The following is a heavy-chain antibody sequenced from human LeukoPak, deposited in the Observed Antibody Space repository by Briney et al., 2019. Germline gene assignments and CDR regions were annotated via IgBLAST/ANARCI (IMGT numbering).Heavy chain of an antibody. CDR3: AREEHRLAAAGTSAFDL. V-gene: IGHV3-74*01. CDR1: GFTFSEYW. Sequence: GGSLRLSCAASGFTFSEYWMHWVRQAPGKGLAWVSHINRDGGLTNYADSVKGRFTVSRDNARNILYLQMDSLRAEDTARYFCAREEHRLAAAGTSAFDLGGQGTLVTVSP. D-gene: IGHD6-13*01. CDR2: INRDGGLT. J-gene: IGHJ3*01.